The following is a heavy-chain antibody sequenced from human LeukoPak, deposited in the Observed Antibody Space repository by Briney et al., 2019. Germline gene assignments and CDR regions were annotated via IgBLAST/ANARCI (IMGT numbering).Heavy chain of an antibody. D-gene: IGHD6-13*01. Sequence: PGGPLRLSCAASGFTFSSYEMNWVRQAPGKGLEWVSYISSSGSTIYYADSVKGRFTISRDNAKNSLYLQMNSLRAEDTAVYYCARASGYPSPTYYGMDVWGQGTTVTASS. CDR2: ISSSGSTI. V-gene: IGHV3-48*03. CDR1: GFTFSSYE. CDR3: ARASGYPSPTYYGMDV. J-gene: IGHJ6*02.